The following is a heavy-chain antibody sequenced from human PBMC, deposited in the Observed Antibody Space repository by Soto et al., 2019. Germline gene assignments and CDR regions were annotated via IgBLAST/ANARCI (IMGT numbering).Heavy chain of an antibody. CDR3: ARDYYGGYYYGSGGPTFQH. D-gene: IGHD3-10*01. CDR2: IIPILGIA. V-gene: IGHV1-69*08. CDR1: GGTFSSYT. Sequence: QVQLVQSGAEVKKPGSSVKVSCKASGGTFSSYTISWVRQAPGQGLEWMGRIIPILGIANYAQKFQGRVTITADKSTSTAYMELSSLRSEDTAVYYCARDYYGGYYYGSGGPTFQHWGQGTLVTVSS. J-gene: IGHJ1*01.